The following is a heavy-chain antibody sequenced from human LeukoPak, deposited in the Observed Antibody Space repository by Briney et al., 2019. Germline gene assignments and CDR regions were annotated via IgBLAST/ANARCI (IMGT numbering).Heavy chain of an antibody. V-gene: IGHV6-1*01. J-gene: IGHJ4*02. CDR3: ARDRRAMGDYFDY. CDR2: TYYRSKWYN. D-gene: IGHD2-21*01. Sequence: SQTLSLTCAISGDSVSSNSAAWNWIRRSPSRGLEWLGRTYYRSKWYNDYAASVKSRITINPDTSKNQFSLHLNSVTPEDTAVYYCARDRRAMGDYFDYWGQGTLVTVSS. CDR1: GDSVSSNSAA.